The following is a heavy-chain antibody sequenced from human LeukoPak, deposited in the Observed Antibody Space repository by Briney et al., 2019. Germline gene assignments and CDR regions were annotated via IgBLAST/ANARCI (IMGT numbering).Heavy chain of an antibody. V-gene: IGHV3-15*01. Sequence: GGSLRLSCAASGFTFSSYWMSWVRQAPGKGLEWVGRIKSKTDGGTTDYAAPVKGRFTISRDDSKNTLYLQMNSLKTEDTAVYYCTTDPGYSYVDYWGQGTLVTVSS. J-gene: IGHJ4*02. CDR3: TTDPGYSYVDY. CDR1: GFTFSSYW. D-gene: IGHD5-18*01. CDR2: IKSKTDGGTT.